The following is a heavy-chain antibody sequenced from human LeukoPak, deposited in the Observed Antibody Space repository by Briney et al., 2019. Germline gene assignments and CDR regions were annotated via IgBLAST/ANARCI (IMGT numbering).Heavy chain of an antibody. Sequence: GSLRPSCAASGFTFSSYGMHWVRQAPGKGLEWVAFIRYDGSNKYYADSVKGRFTISRDNSKNTLYLQMNSLRAEDTAVYYCAKVGESSSWYLFDYWGQGTLVTVSS. V-gene: IGHV3-30*02. CDR2: IRYDGSNK. CDR3: AKVGESSSWYLFDY. CDR1: GFTFSSYG. J-gene: IGHJ4*02. D-gene: IGHD6-13*01.